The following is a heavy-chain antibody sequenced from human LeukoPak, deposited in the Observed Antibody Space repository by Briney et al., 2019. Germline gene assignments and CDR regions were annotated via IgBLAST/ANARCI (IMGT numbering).Heavy chain of an antibody. CDR3: ARGGSSGWYFDY. V-gene: IGHV3-48*01. Sequence: GGSLRLSCAASGFNYSSYTMNWVRQAPGMGLEWLSYISASRDITYYADSVKGRFTISRDNAKNSLYLQMNSLRAEDTAVYYCARGGSSGWYFDYWGQGTLVTVSS. CDR2: ISASRDIT. CDR1: GFNYSSYT. J-gene: IGHJ4*02. D-gene: IGHD6-19*01.